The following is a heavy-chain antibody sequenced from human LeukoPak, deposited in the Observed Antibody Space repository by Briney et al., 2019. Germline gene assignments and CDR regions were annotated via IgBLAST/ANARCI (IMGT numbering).Heavy chain of an antibody. J-gene: IGHJ4*01. V-gene: IGHV4-59*08. CDR2: VHYSGTN. Sequence: PSETLSLTCTVSGGSISYYFWSWFRQSPGKGLEWIGNVHYSGTNTYNPSLESRLSMSVDTSKNQFSLTLNSATAADTAVYYCVGQKPVSADFEYWGQGTLVTVAS. CDR3: VGQKPVSADFEY. CDR1: GGSISYYF. D-gene: IGHD1-14*01.